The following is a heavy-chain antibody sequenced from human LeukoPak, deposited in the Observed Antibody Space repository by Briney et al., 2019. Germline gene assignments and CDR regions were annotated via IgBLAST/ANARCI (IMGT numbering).Heavy chain of an antibody. CDR2: IHHTGST. D-gene: IGHD2-8*02. J-gene: IGHJ6*02. V-gene: IGHV4-31*03. CDR1: GGSIRSGGYY. Sequence: SETLSLTCTISGGSIRSGGYYWSWIRQHPGKGLEWIGYIHHTGSTYYNPSLKSRLTISVDTPKNQFSLRLSSVTAADTAVCYCARLVPHYYYGLDLWGQGTTVTVSS. CDR3: ARLVPHYYYGLDL.